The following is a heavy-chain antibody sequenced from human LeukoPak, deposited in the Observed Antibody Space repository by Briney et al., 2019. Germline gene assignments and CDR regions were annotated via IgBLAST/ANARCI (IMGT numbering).Heavy chain of an antibody. CDR1: GGSISSSSYY. Sequence: PSETLSLTCTVSGGSISSSSYYWGWIRQPPGKGLEWIGSIYYSGSTYYNPSLKSRVTISVDTSKNQFSLKLSSVTAADTAVYYCARGGYSYGSYISWFDPWGQGTLVTVSS. CDR2: IYYSGST. V-gene: IGHV4-39*07. D-gene: IGHD5-18*01. J-gene: IGHJ5*02. CDR3: ARGGYSYGSYISWFDP.